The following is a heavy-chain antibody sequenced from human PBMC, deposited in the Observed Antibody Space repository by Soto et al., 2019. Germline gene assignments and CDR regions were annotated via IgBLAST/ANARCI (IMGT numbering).Heavy chain of an antibody. V-gene: IGHV1-2*02. Sequence: ASVKVSCKASGYRITDYYMHWVRQAPGQGLEWIGWIRPDTGDTIYAQKFQGRVTMTRDTSISTVYMELNSLRSDDTAVYYCARPTYYGYFTHWGQGTLVTVSS. CDR3: ARPTYYGYFTH. CDR1: GYRITDYY. J-gene: IGHJ4*02. CDR2: IRPDTGDT. D-gene: IGHD4-17*01.